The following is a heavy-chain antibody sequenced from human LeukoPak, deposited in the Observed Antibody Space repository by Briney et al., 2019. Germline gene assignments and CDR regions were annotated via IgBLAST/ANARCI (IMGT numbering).Heavy chain of an antibody. CDR3: ARDLGYGSGKDNY. V-gene: IGHV4-59*12. J-gene: IGHJ4*02. CDR2: IYYSGST. D-gene: IGHD3-10*01. CDR1: GGSISSYY. Sequence: SETLSLTCTVSGGSISSYYWSWIRQPPGKGLEWIGYIYYSGSTNYNPSLKSRVTISVDTSKNQFSLKLSSATAADTAVYYCARDLGYGSGKDNYWGQGTLVTVSS.